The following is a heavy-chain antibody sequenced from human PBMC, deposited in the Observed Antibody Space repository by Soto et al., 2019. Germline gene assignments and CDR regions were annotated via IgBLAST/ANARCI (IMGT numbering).Heavy chain of an antibody. Sequence: QVQLVQSGAEVKRPGASVKVSCKASGYIFNNYYIHWVRQAPGQGLEWMGIISPSDGSTTYAQRFQVRVTMTRDTSTSTVYMELGSLRSDDTAVFYCVTGDFYASSSDYWGQGTLVTVSS. D-gene: IGHD3-22*01. V-gene: IGHV1-46*02. CDR3: VTGDFYASSSDY. CDR2: ISPSDGST. CDR1: GYIFNNYY. J-gene: IGHJ4*02.